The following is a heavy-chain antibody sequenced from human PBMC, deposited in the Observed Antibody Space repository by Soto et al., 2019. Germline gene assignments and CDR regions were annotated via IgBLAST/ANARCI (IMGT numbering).Heavy chain of an antibody. V-gene: IGHV4-4*07. CDR3: AKGGTYYFDS. CDR1: GGSISNFY. D-gene: IGHD3-16*01. Sequence: KSXETLSLTCRVSGGSISNFYWSWIRQSAGKGLEWIGRLYTRGTTDYNPSLKSRVTMSIDTSKNRVSLSLTSVTAADTAVYYCAKGGTYYFDSWGQGIVVTVYS. J-gene: IGHJ4*02. CDR2: LYTRGTT.